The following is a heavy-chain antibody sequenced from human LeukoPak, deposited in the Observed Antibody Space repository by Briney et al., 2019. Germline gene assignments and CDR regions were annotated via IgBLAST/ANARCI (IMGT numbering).Heavy chain of an antibody. Sequence: GGSLRLSCAASGFSFSSFWMHWVRQAPGKGLVWVSRINSDGGSTSYADSVKGRFAISRDNAKNTLYLQMNSLRAEDTAVYYCATEGQQLELDYWGQGTLVTVSS. V-gene: IGHV3-74*01. CDR2: INSDGGST. J-gene: IGHJ4*02. CDR1: GFSFSSFW. D-gene: IGHD6-13*01. CDR3: ATEGQQLELDY.